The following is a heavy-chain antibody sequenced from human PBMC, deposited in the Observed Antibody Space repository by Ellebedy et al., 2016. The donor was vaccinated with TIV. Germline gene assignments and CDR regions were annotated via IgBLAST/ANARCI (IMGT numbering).Heavy chain of an antibody. Sequence: MPSETLSLTCIVSGHSISSTNYFWGWTRQPPGKGLEWIGSPNYGGGSYYDPPLRSRVTRSLDTSKNQFSLKLNSVTAADTAIYYCASHRGFYSGWTFDFWGQGTLISVSS. CDR1: GHSISSTNYF. CDR3: ASHRGFYSGWTFDF. CDR2: PNYGGGS. V-gene: IGHV4-39*07. D-gene: IGHD5-12*01. J-gene: IGHJ4*02.